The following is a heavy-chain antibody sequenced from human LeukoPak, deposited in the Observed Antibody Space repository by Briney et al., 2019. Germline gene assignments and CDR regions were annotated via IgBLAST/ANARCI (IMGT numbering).Heavy chain of an antibody. CDR1: GYTLTELS. J-gene: IGHJ4*02. D-gene: IGHD3-9*01. V-gene: IGHV1-24*01. CDR3: ATDPVRYFDWFY. Sequence: ASVKVSCKVSGYTLTELSMHWVRQAPGKELEWMGGFDPEDGETIYAQKFQGRVTMTEDTSTDTAYMELSSLRSEDTAVYYCATDPVRYFDWFYWGQGTLVTVSS. CDR2: FDPEDGET.